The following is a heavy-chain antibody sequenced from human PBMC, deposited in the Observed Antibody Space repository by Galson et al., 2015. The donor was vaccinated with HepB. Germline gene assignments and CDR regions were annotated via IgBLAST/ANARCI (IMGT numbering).Heavy chain of an antibody. CDR2: ISPDGITT. D-gene: IGHD1-1*01. J-gene: IGHJ4*02. V-gene: IGHV3-30-3*01. CDR1: GFTFTGHN. Sequence: SLRLSCAASGFTFTGHNMHWVRQAPGKGLEWVVIISPDGITTFYPDALRGRFTISRDNSKNPLYLQMNILRPEDTALFYCARDFRWNFDQWCQGTLVTVSS. CDR3: ARDFRWNFDQ.